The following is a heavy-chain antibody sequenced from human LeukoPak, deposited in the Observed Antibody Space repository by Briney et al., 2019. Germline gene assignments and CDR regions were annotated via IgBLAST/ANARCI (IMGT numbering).Heavy chain of an antibody. D-gene: IGHD2-2*01. Sequence: ASVKVSCKASRYTFTSYGISWVRQAPGQGLEWMGWISAYNGNTNYAQKLQGRVTMTTDTSTSTAYMELRSLRSDDTAVYYCARSGGICSSTSCYPKGDYWGQGTLVTVSS. V-gene: IGHV1-18*01. CDR1: RYTFTSYG. CDR2: ISAYNGNT. CDR3: ARSGGICSSTSCYPKGDY. J-gene: IGHJ4*02.